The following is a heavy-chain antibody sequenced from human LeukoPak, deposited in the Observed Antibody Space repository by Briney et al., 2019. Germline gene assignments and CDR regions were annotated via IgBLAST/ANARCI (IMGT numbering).Heavy chain of an antibody. CDR1: GLTFTNAW. Sequence: GGSLRLSCAASGLTFTNAWMNWVRQAPGKGLEWVGRIASKTDGGTTDYAAPVKGRFTISRDDSKNTLFLQMNSLKTEDTAVYYCTTGIRGDCGQGTLVTVSS. V-gene: IGHV3-15*04. J-gene: IGHJ4*02. CDR3: TTGIRGD. CDR2: IASKTDGGTT.